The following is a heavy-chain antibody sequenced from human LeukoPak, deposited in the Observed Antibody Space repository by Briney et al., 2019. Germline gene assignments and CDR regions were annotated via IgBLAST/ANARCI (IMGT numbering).Heavy chain of an antibody. CDR3: ARDKYCDSSTYYPRFDY. D-gene: IGHD3-22*01. CDR2: IKQDGSEK. V-gene: IGHV3-7*04. J-gene: IGHJ4*02. Sequence: GGSLRLSCAASGFTFSNYWMSWVRQAPGKGLEWVANIKQDGSEKYYVDTVKGRFTISRDNAKKSLYLQMTSLRGEDTAVYYCARDKYCDSSTYYPRFDYWGQGILVTVSS. CDR1: GFTFSNYW.